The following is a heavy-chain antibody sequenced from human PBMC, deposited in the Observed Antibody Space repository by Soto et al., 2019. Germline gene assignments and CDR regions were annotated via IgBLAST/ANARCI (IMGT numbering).Heavy chain of an antibody. D-gene: IGHD2-2*01. CDR2: IRSKANSYAT. Sequence: GGSLRLSCEASGFTFSGSAMHWVRQASGKGLEWVGRIRSKANSYATAYAASVKGRFSISRDESKNTAYLQMNSLRSEDTALYYCEKDYLGSSNFFHVGGRGTLVTVSS. CDR1: GFTFSGSA. CDR3: EKDYLGSSNFFHV. V-gene: IGHV3-73*01. J-gene: IGHJ3*01.